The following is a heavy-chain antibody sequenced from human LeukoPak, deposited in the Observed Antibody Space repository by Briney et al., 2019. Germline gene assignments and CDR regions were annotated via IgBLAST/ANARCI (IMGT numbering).Heavy chain of an antibody. V-gene: IGHV3-30*18. CDR3: AKAQRITVFGVPHGDV. CDR2: ISYTGTTK. J-gene: IGHJ6*02. Sequence: GRALRLSCAASGFTFNRYCMHWVRQAPGKGLEWVAVISYTGTTKYYPDSVKGRFTISRDNSKNTLYLQMNSLRTEDTALYYCAKAQRITVFGVPHGDVWGQGTTVTVSS. D-gene: IGHD3-3*01. CDR1: GFTFNRYC.